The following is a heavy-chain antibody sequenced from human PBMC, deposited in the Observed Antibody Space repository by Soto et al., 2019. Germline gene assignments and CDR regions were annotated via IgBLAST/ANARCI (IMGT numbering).Heavy chain of an antibody. Sequence: ASVKVSCKASGYTFTGYYMHWVRQAPGQGLEWMGWINPNSGGANYAQKFQGRVTMTRDTSISTAYMELSRLRSDDTAVYYCARDGSELLGGAFDIWGQGTMVTVSS. J-gene: IGHJ3*02. V-gene: IGHV1-2*02. CDR1: GYTFTGYY. CDR2: INPNSGGA. CDR3: ARDGSELLGGAFDI. D-gene: IGHD1-26*01.